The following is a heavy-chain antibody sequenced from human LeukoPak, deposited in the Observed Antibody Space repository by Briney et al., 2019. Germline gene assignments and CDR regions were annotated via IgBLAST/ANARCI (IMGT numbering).Heavy chain of an antibody. D-gene: IGHD4-17*01. CDR2: ISDSDSTI. CDR1: GFAFSDYY. J-gene: IGHJ3*02. CDR3: ARHDYGDYGVGHGPFDI. Sequence: GGALRLSCAASGFAFSDYYMSWIRQAPGEGLGGISHISDSDSTIYYGDSVKGRFTISRDNAKNSLYLQMNSLRAEDTAVYYCARHDYGDYGVGHGPFDIWGQGTMVTVSS. V-gene: IGHV3-11*04.